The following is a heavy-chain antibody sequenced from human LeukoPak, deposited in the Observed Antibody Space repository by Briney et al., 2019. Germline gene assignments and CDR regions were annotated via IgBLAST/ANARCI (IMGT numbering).Heavy chain of an antibody. Sequence: SETVSHTCTVAGGSISGYYWSWVRQTAGKGLEWIGRLYKSGSTNYNPSLKSPLTMSVDTSRNQFSLKLTSVTAADTAVYYCARVGMAVAEPFFDHWGQGALLALSS. CDR1: GGSISGYY. J-gene: IGHJ4*02. V-gene: IGHV4-4*07. CDR2: LYKSGST. CDR3: ARVGMAVAEPFFDH. D-gene: IGHD6-19*01.